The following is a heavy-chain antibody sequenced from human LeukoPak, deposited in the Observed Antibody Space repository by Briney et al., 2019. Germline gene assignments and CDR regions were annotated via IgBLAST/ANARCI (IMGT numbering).Heavy chain of an antibody. Sequence: PGGSLRLSCAASGFTVSSNYMTWVRQAPGKGLECVSIIYSGGSTYYADSVKGRFTISRDNAKNSLYLQMNSLRAEDTAVYYCARDHYDYGRYFDLWGRGTPVSVSS. D-gene: IGHD3-16*01. CDR2: IYSGGST. J-gene: IGHJ2*01. V-gene: IGHV3-53*01. CDR3: ARDHYDYGRYFDL. CDR1: GFTVSSNY.